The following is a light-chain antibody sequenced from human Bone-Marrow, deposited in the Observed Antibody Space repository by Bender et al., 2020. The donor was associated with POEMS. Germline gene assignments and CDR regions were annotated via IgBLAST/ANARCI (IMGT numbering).Light chain of an antibody. CDR3: SSYTGNNNVV. Sequence: QSALTQPASVSGSPGQSITISCTGTSSDVGCYNYVSWYQQHPGKAPKLMIYEVSNRPSGFSNRFSGSKSGNTASLTISGLQAEDEADYYCSSYTGNNNVVFGGGTKLTVL. CDR2: EVS. CDR1: SSDVGCYNY. J-gene: IGLJ2*01. V-gene: IGLV2-14*01.